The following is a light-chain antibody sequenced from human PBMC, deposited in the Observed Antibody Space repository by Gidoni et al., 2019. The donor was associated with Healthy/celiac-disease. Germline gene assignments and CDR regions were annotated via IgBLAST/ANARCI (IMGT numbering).Light chain of an antibody. V-gene: IGKV3-15*01. J-gene: IGKJ2*01. CDR2: GAS. CDR1: QSVSSN. Sequence: EIATTQSPATLSVSPGERATLSCRASQSVSSNLAWYQQKPGQAPRLLIYGASTRATGIQARFSGSGSGTEFTLTISSLQSEDFAVYYCQQYTSFGQGTKLEIK. CDR3: QQYTS.